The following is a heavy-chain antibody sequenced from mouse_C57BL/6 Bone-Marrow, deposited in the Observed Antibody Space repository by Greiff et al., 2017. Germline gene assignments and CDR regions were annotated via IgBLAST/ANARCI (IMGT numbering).Heavy chain of an antibody. CDR2: IDPSDSDT. D-gene: IGHD1-1*01. V-gene: IGHV1-52*01. CDR3: SGGESTTVVTGFDY. Sequence: VQLQQPGAELVRPGSSVKLSCKASGYTFTSYWMHWVKQRPIQGLEWIGNIDPSDSDTHYNQKFKDKATLTVDKSSSTAYLQLSSLTSEDSAVYYWSGGESTTVVTGFDYWGQGTTLTVSS. CDR1: GYTFTSYW. J-gene: IGHJ2*01.